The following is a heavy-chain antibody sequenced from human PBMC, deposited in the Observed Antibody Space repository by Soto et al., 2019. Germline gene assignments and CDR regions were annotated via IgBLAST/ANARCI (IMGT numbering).Heavy chain of an antibody. Sequence: QVQLVQSGAEVKNPGASVKVSCKTSGYTFTQYYIDWVRQAPGQGLEWMGLSNPSGGRTSSAQKFQGRVTMSRDTSTTTVYMELSSLRFEDTAVYYCARAGDQPFDYWGQGTLVTVSS. CDR1: GYTFTQYY. V-gene: IGHV1-46*01. CDR3: ARAGDQPFDY. J-gene: IGHJ4*02. D-gene: IGHD2-21*01. CDR2: SNPSGGRT.